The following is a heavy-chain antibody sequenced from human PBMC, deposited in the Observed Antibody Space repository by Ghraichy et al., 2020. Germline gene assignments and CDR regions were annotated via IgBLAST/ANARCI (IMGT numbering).Heavy chain of an antibody. D-gene: IGHD4-17*01. V-gene: IGHV3-43*01. CDR3: ARDSGGFKSLTVTSGWDY. CDR2: SSWDGIGT. J-gene: IGHJ4*02. CDR1: GFTYYDFS. Sequence: ETLSLTCAAAGFTYYDFSMIWVRQAPGKGLEWVSLSSWDGIGTYYADSVKGRFTVTRDNSRGSLYLQMNSLRTEDTALYYCARDSGGFKSLTVTSGWDYWGQGTLVTVSS.